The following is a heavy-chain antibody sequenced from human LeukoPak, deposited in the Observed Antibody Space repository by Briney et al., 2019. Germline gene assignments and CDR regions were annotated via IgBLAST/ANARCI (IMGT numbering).Heavy chain of an antibody. CDR3: ARDREVNYIYYYMDV. CDR1: GFNFGSYA. D-gene: IGHD4-11*01. J-gene: IGHJ6*03. Sequence: PGRSLRLSCIASGFNFGSYALSWVRQAPGKGLVWVSRIKSDGSSTTYADSVKGRFTISRDNAKNTLYLQMNSLRAEDTAVYYCARDREVNYIYYYMDVWGKGTTVTVSS. CDR2: IKSDGSST. V-gene: IGHV3-74*01.